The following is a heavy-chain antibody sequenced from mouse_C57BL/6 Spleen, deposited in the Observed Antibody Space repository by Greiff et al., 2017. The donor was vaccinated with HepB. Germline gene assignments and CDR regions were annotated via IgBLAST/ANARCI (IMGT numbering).Heavy chain of an antibody. Sequence: VQLQQSGPELVKPGASVKISCKASGYTFTDYYMNWVKQSHGKSLEWIGDINPNNGGTSYNQKFKGKATLTVDKSSSTAYMELRSLTSEDSAVYYCARGGVYDYEGFAYWGQGTLVTVSA. CDR3: ARGGVYDYEGFAY. CDR1: GYTFTDYY. D-gene: IGHD2-4*01. J-gene: IGHJ3*01. V-gene: IGHV1-26*01. CDR2: INPNNGGT.